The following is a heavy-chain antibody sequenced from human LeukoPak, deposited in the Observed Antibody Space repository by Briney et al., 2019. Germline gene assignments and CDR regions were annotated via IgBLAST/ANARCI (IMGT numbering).Heavy chain of an antibody. Sequence: GGSLRLSCAASGFTFRYHWMHWVRQTPGKGLVWVSRISSDGSSTTYADSVKGRFTISRDNAKNTLYLQMNNLRAEDTAMYYCARDQRVTGRPDIDYWGQGTLVIVSS. D-gene: IGHD6-6*01. V-gene: IGHV3-74*03. CDR3: ARDQRVTGRPDIDY. J-gene: IGHJ4*02. CDR1: GFTFRYHW. CDR2: ISSDGSST.